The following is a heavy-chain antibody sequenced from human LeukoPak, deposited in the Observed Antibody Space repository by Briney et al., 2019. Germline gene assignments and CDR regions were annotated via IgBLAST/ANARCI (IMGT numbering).Heavy chain of an antibody. CDR1: GFTFSSYA. J-gene: IGHJ4*02. Sequence: GGSLRLSCAASGFTFSSYAMSWVRQAPGKGLEWVSAISGSGGSTYYADSVKGRFTISRDNSKNTLYLQMNNLRAEDTAVYYCAKDVSARATTWSDYWGQGTLVTVSS. CDR2: ISGSGGST. D-gene: IGHD1-26*01. CDR3: AKDVSARATTWSDY. V-gene: IGHV3-23*01.